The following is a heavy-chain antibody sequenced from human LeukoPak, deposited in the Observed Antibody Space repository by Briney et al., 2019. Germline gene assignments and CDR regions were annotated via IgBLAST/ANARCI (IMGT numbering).Heavy chain of an antibody. Sequence: PGGSLRLSCVASGFTFGKYWMGWVRQAPGKGLEWVAHIKLDGSEKNYVDSVKGRFTISRDNTKNSLYLQMNSLRAEDTAVFYCARDQYDTWSRRGNFDSWGQGTLVIVSS. CDR1: GFTFGKYW. CDR3: ARDQYDTWSRRGNFDS. CDR2: IKLDGSEK. J-gene: IGHJ4*02. V-gene: IGHV3-7*03. D-gene: IGHD3-3*01.